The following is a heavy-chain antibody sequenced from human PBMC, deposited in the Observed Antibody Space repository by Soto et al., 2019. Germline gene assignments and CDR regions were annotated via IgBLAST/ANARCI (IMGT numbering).Heavy chain of an antibody. J-gene: IGHJ6*02. CDR3: AKAFYITRMRLGYYYYYGMDV. CDR1: GFTFSSYG. CDR2: ISYDGSNK. V-gene: IGHV3-30*18. D-gene: IGHD3-22*01. Sequence: GGSLRLSCAASGFTFSSYGMHWVRQAPGKGLEWVAVISYDGSNKYYADSVKGRFTISRDNSKNTLYLQMNSLRAEDTAVYYCAKAFYITRMRLGYYYYYGMDVWGQGTTVTVSS.